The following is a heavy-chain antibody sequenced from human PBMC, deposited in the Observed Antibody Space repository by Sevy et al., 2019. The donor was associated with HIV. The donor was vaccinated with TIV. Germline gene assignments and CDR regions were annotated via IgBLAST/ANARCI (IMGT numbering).Heavy chain of an antibody. D-gene: IGHD2-21*01. J-gene: IGHJ4*02. CDR1: GFTFSGSD. CDR3: VRGLQTHCDRTACPLDY. Sequence: GGSLRLPCAASGFTFSGSDMHWVRQVKGKGLEWISSIGTLADTFYADSVKGRFTISRDNAQSYLYLHMSSLKVGDTALYFCVRGLQTHCDRTACPLDYWGQGTLVTVSS. V-gene: IGHV3-13*01. CDR2: IGTLADT.